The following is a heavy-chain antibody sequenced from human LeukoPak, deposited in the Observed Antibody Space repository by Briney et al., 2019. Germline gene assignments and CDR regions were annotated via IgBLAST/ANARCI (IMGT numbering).Heavy chain of an antibody. Sequence: PGGSLRLSCAASGFTFSTYWMHWVRQAPGKGLVWVSRIISDGSSTSYADSVKGRFTISRDNAKNTLYLQMNSLRAEDTAVYYCAREYYDRRGYSLLHYFDHWGQGTLVTVSS. D-gene: IGHD3-22*01. CDR1: GFTFSTYW. J-gene: IGHJ4*02. CDR2: IISDGSST. CDR3: AREYYDRRGYSLLHYFDH. V-gene: IGHV3-74*01.